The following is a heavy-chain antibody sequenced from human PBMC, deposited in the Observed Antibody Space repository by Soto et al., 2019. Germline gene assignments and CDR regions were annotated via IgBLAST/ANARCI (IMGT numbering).Heavy chain of an antibody. D-gene: IGHD3-10*01. CDR3: ARKKGVLWFGELKHPAPHFDY. CDR1: GGSFSGYC. CDR2: INHSGST. V-gene: IGHV4-34*01. J-gene: IGHJ4*02. Sequence: SVTLSLTCAVDGGSFSGYCWSWIRTPPGKGLEWIGEINHSGSTNYNPSLKSRVTISVDTSKNQFSLKLSSVTAADTAVYYCARKKGVLWFGELKHPAPHFDYWGQGTLVTVSS.